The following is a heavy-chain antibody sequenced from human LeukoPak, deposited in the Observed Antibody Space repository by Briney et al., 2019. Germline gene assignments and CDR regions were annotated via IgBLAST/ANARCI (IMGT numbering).Heavy chain of an antibody. J-gene: IGHJ4*02. CDR3: ARVGYGGNSGVGY. Sequence: GASVKVSCKASGGTFSSYAISWVRQAPGQGLEWMGGIIPIFGTANYAQKFQGRVTITTDESTSTAYMELSSLRSEDTAVYYCARVGYGGNSGVGYWGQGTLVTVSS. V-gene: IGHV1-69*05. D-gene: IGHD4-23*01. CDR2: IIPIFGTA. CDR1: GGTFSSYA.